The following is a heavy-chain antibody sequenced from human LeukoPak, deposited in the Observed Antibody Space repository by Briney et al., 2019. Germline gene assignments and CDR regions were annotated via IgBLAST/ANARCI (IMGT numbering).Heavy chain of an antibody. CDR1: GFTFSSYE. CDR2: ISRSGGSI. V-gene: IGHV3-48*03. D-gene: IGHD5-18*01. Sequence: GGSLRLSCAASGFTFSSYEMNWVRQAPGKGLEWVSYISRSGGSIYYADSVKGRFTISRDNAKDSLYLQMNSLRAEDTAVYYCARGALGHSHGYYYFDYWGQGTLVTVSS. CDR3: ARGALGHSHGYYYFDY. J-gene: IGHJ4*02.